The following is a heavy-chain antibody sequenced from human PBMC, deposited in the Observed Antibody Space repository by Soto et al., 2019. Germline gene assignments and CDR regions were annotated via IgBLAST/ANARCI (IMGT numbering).Heavy chain of an antibody. CDR2: ISGSGGST. D-gene: IGHD5-12*01. V-gene: IGHV3-23*01. Sequence: EVQLLESGGGLVQPGGSLRLSCAASGFTFSSYAMSWVRQAPGKGLEWVSAISGSGGSTYYADSVKGRFTISRDNSKNTLYLKMNSLRAEDTAVYYCAKDKKDGGYLNSYYGMDVWGQGTTVTVSS. CDR3: AKDKKDGGYLNSYYGMDV. J-gene: IGHJ6*02. CDR1: GFTFSSYA.